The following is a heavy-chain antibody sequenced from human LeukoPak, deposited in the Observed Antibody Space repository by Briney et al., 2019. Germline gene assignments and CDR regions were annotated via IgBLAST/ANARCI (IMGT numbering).Heavy chain of an antibody. D-gene: IGHD3-10*01. CDR2: IANGRT. Sequence: SETLSPTCTVSGDAISTYYWNWIRQTPGKGLEWIGHIANGRTDYNPSLKSRVFISVDTSKNQISLKLTSVTAADTAVYFCARDKAHTYGYYFGPWGQGTQVLVSS. CDR3: ARDKAHTYGYYFGP. CDR1: GDAISTYY. J-gene: IGHJ4*02. V-gene: IGHV4-4*08.